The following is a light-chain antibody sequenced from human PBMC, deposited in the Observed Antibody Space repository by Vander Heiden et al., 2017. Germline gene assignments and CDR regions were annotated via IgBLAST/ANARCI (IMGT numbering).Light chain of an antibody. V-gene: IGKV1-5*03. J-gene: IGKJ1*01. CDR2: KAS. Sequence: DIQMTQSPSTLSASVGDRVTITCRASQSISSWLAWYQQKPGKAPKLLIYKASSLESGVPSRFSGSGSGTEFTFTISSLQPDDFATYHCQQYNSYSRTFGQGTKVEIK. CDR1: QSISSW. CDR3: QQYNSYSRT.